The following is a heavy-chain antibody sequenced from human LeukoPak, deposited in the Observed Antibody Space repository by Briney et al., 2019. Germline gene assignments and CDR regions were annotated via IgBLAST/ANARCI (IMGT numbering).Heavy chain of an antibody. Sequence: GGSLRLSCAASGFTFSSYWMHWVRQAPGEGLVWVSRINSDGSSTSYADSVKGRFTISRDNAKNTLYLQMNSLRAEDTAVYYCARPKSEMVAATPPDYWGQGTLVTVSS. CDR3: ARPKSEMVAATPPDY. V-gene: IGHV3-74*01. CDR2: INSDGSST. J-gene: IGHJ4*02. D-gene: IGHD2-15*01. CDR1: GFTFSSYW.